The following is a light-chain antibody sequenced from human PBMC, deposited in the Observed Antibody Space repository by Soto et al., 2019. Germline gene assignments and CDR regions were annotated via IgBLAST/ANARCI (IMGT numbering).Light chain of an antibody. CDR2: GAA. J-gene: IGKJ3*01. V-gene: IGKV3-20*01. Sequence: DIVLTQSPATLSLSPGESATLSCRASQSLGSSYLAWYQQIPGRAPRLLIYGAANRATGIPDKFSGSGSGTDFTLTISRLEPEDFAIYYCQQYATSLFTFGPGTKVDIK. CDR3: QQYATSLFT. CDR1: QSLGSSY.